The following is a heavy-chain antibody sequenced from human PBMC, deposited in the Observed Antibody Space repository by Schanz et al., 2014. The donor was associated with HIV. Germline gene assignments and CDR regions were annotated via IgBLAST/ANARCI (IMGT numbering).Heavy chain of an antibody. V-gene: IGHV3-30-3*01. J-gene: IGHJ4*02. CDR1: GFTFSSYS. Sequence: VQLVESGGGLAKPGGSLTLSCAASGFTFSSYSLNWVRQAPGKGLEWVAFITYDGSIKKHADSVKGRFTISRDNSKKTLHLQLNSLRAEDTAVYYCAKDRTWDYYDSSGYPYYFDYWGQGTLVTVSS. D-gene: IGHD3-22*01. CDR3: AKDRTWDYYDSSGYPYYFDY. CDR2: ITYDGSIK.